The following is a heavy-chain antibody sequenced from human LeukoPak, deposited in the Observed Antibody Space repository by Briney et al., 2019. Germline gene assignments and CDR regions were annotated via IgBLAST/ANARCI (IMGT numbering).Heavy chain of an antibody. CDR1: GGSISSSSYY. J-gene: IGHJ4*02. D-gene: IGHD5-12*01. CDR3: AGYSGYDGSYFDY. Sequence: PSETLSLTCTVSGGSISSSSYYWGWLRQPPGTGLEWLGSIYYSGSTYYNPSLKSRVTISVDTSKNQFSLKLSSVTAADTAVYYCAGYSGYDGSYFDYWGQGTLVTVSS. V-gene: IGHV4-39*07. CDR2: IYYSGST.